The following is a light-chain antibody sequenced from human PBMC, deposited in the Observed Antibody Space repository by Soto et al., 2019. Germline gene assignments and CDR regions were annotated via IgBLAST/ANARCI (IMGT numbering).Light chain of an antibody. CDR2: LGS. Sequence: MTQSPSSLSASVGDRVTISCRASQGIGNALGWYPQKPGQSPQLLIYLGSNRASGVPDRFSGSGSGTDFTLKISRVEAEDVGVYYCMQPLQSWTFGQGTKVDIK. V-gene: IGKV2-28*01. CDR3: MQPLQSWT. J-gene: IGKJ1*01. CDR1: QGIGNA.